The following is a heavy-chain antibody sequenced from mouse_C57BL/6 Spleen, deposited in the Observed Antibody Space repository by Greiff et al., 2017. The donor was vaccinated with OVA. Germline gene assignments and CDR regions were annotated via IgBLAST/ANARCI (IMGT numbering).Heavy chain of an antibody. CDR2: INPSSGYT. CDR3: AQEKSSGYVH. V-gene: IGHV1-7*01. J-gene: IGHJ2*01. CDR1: GYTFTSYW. Sequence: QVQLQQSGAELAKPGASGKLSCKASGYTFTSYWMHWVKQRPGQGLEWIGYINPSSGYTKYNQKFKDKATLTANKSSSTSYMQLSSLTYEDSAVYYCAQEKSSGYVHWGQGTTLTVSS. D-gene: IGHD3-2*02.